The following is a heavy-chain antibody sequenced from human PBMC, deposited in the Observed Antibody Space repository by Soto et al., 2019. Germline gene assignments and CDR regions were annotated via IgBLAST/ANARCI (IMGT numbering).Heavy chain of an antibody. Sequence: SVKVSCKAAGGTFSIYAISWVRQAPGQGLEWMGGIIPIFGTANYAQKFQGRVTITADESTSTAYMELSSLRSEDTAVYYCAREVFGVVIIGHNWFDPWGQGTLVTVSS. CDR1: GGTFSIYA. J-gene: IGHJ5*02. V-gene: IGHV1-69*13. D-gene: IGHD3-3*01. CDR2: IIPIFGTA. CDR3: AREVFGVVIIGHNWFDP.